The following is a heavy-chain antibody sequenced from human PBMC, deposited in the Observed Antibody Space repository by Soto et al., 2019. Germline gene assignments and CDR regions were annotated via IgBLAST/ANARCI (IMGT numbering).Heavy chain of an antibody. CDR3: AKDSTSSSDAFDI. CDR1: GFTFDDYA. Sequence: GGSLRLSCAASGFTFDDYAMHWVRQAPGKGLEWVSGISWNSGSIGYADSVKGRFTISRDNAKNSPYLQMNSLRAEDTALYYCAKDSTSSSDAFDIWGQGTMVTVSS. J-gene: IGHJ3*02. CDR2: ISWNSGSI. D-gene: IGHD6-6*01. V-gene: IGHV3-9*01.